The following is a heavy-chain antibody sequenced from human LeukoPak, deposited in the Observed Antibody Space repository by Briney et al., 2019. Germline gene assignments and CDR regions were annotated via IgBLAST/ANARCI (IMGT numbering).Heavy chain of an antibody. CDR1: GFTFSGSA. J-gene: IGHJ3*02. Sequence: SGGSLRLSCAASGFTFSGSAIHWVRQASGKGLEWVSSISRSSSHKYYAGSVKGRFTISRDNAKNSLYLQMNSLRAEDTAVYYCARVKEASAFDIWGQGTMVTVSS. CDR2: ISRSSSHK. D-gene: IGHD5-12*01. V-gene: IGHV3-21*01. CDR3: ARVKEASAFDI.